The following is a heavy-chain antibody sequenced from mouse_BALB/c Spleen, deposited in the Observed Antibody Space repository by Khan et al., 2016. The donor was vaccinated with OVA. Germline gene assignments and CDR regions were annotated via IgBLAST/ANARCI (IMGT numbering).Heavy chain of an antibody. CDR1: GYTFTNYW. V-gene: IGHV1-7*01. J-gene: IGHJ3*01. Sequence: VQLQESGAELAKPGASVKMSCKASGYTFTNYWMHWVKQRPGQGLEWIGYINPSTDYTEYNQKFKDKASLTADKSSITAYMQLTSLTSEDSALYYCVNHGSSSAWFTYWGQGTLVTVSA. D-gene: IGHD1-1*01. CDR2: INPSTDYT. CDR3: VNHGSSSAWFTY.